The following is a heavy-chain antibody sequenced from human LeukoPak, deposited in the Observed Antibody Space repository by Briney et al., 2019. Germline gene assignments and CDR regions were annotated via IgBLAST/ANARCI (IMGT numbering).Heavy chain of an antibody. Sequence: PSETLSLTCTVSGGSISSSSYYWGWIRQPPGKGLEWIGNIYYSGSTYYKPSLKSRATISVDTSKNQFSLKLSSVSAADTAVYYCARDYGDYQVDHWGQGTLVTVSS. CDR3: ARDYGDYQVDH. V-gene: IGHV4-39*02. CDR1: GGSISSSSYY. D-gene: IGHD4-17*01. CDR2: IYYSGST. J-gene: IGHJ4*02.